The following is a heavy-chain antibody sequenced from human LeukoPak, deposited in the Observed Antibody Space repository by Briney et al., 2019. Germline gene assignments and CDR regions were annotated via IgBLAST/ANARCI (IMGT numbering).Heavy chain of an antibody. V-gene: IGHV4-61*02. D-gene: IGHD3-3*01. Sequence: PSQTLSLTCTVSDGSISSGSYYWSWIRQPAGKGLEWIGRIYTSGSTNYNPSLKSRVTISVDTSKNQFSLKLSSVTAADTAVYYCARVALITIHENDAFDIWGQGTVVTVSS. CDR2: IYTSGST. J-gene: IGHJ3*02. CDR3: ARVALITIHENDAFDI. CDR1: DGSISSGSYY.